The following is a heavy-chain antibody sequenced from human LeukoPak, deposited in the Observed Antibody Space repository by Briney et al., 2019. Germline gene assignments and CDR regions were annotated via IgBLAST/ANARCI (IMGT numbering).Heavy chain of an antibody. Sequence: GGSLRLSCAASGFTVTSNYMSWVRQAPGKGLESVSLIYSGGSTYYADSVRATFSISRDTSKNTLYLQMNSLRAEDTAVYYCARDYYDSSGPGAFDIWGQGTMVTVSS. CDR1: GFTVTSNY. J-gene: IGHJ3*02. V-gene: IGHV3-66*01. CDR3: ARDYYDSSGPGAFDI. D-gene: IGHD3-22*01. CDR2: IYSGGST.